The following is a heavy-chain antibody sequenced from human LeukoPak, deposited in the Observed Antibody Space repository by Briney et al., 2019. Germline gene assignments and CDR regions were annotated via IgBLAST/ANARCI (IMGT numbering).Heavy chain of an antibody. CDR3: ARGRRDSSGYHFDY. D-gene: IGHD3-22*01. J-gene: IGHJ4*02. Sequence: SETLSLTCTVSGGSISSSSYYWGWIRQPPGKGLEWIGSIYYSESTYYNPSLKSRVTISVDTSKNQFSLKLSSVTAADTAVYYCARGRRDSSGYHFDYWGQGTLVTVSS. CDR2: IYYSEST. V-gene: IGHV4-39*07. CDR1: GGSISSSSYY.